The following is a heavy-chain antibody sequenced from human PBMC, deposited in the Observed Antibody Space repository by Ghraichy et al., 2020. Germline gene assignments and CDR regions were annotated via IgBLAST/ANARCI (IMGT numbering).Heavy chain of an antibody. CDR1: GYTFTSYD. CDR2: MNPNSGNT. J-gene: IGHJ4*02. Sequence: ASVKVSCKASGYTFTSYDINWVRQATGQGLEWMGWMNPNSGNTGYAQKFQGRVTMTRNTSISTAYMELSSLRSEDTAVYYCAIFHSSSWKHFDYWGQGTLVTVSS. CDR3: AIFHSSSWKHFDY. V-gene: IGHV1-8*01. D-gene: IGHD6-13*01.